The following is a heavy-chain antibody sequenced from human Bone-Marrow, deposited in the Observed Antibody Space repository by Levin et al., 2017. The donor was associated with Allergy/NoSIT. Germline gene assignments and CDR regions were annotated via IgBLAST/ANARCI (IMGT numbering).Heavy chain of an antibody. CDR3: GRDVGP. CDR2: IYSGGST. CDR1: GFTVSNNY. V-gene: IGHV3-53*01. D-gene: IGHD1-26*01. Sequence: GGSLRLSCAASGFTVSNNYVWWVRQAPGKGLEWVSLIYSGGSTYYADSVKGRFSISRDGSKNTLYLQVNSLRAEDTAMYYCGRDVGPWGQGTMVTVSS. J-gene: IGHJ3*01.